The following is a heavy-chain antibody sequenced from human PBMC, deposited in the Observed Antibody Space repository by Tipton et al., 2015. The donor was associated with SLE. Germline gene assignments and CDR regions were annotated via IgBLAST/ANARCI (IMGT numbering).Heavy chain of an antibody. CDR1: GGSISSGSHY. CDR2: MYTSGST. V-gene: IGHV4-61*09. CDR3: ARGSGGYSYGGVYYYSMDV. D-gene: IGHD5-18*01. J-gene: IGHJ6*03. Sequence: TLSLTCTVSGGSISSGSHYWSWIRQPAGKGLEWIGDMYTSGSTDYNPSLQNRVTISVDMSKNQFSLKLSSVTAADTAVFYCARGSGGYSYGGVYYYSMDVWGKGTTVTVSS.